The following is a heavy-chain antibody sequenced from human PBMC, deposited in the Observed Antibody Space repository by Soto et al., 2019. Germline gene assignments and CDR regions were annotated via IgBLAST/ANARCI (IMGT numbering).Heavy chain of an antibody. D-gene: IGHD5-12*01. CDR2: ICYSGNT. CDR3: ARHLGYSVYYEFFQH. J-gene: IGHJ1*01. Sequence: SETLSLTCTVAGGSISSSNYCWGWIRQPPGKGLEWIGSICYSGNTYYNPSLSSRVTLSVDTSKSQFSLKLSSVTAADTAVYYCARHLGYSVYYEFFQHWGQGTLVTVSS. CDR1: GGSISSSNYC. V-gene: IGHV4-39*01.